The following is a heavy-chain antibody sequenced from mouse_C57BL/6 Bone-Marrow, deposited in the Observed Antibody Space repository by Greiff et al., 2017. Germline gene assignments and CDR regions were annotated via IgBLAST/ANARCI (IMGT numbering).Heavy chain of an antibody. CDR3: ARRGLWLYYYAMDY. V-gene: IGHV5-6*01. J-gene: IGHJ4*01. CDR2: ISSGGSYT. D-gene: IGHD2-2*01. CDR1: GFTFSSYG. Sequence: EVKLVESGGDLVKPGGPLKLSCAASGFTFSSYGMSWVRQTPDKRLEWVATISSGGSYTYYPESVKGRFTISRDNAKKTLYLQMRSLKSEDTAMYYCARRGLWLYYYAMDYWGQGTSVTVSS.